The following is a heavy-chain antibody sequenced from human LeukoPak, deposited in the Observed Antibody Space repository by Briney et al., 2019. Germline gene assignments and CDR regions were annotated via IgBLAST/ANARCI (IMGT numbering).Heavy chain of an antibody. Sequence: GALRLSCAASGFTFSSYEMNLVRPAPGEGLGWVSYISSSGSTIYYADSVKGRFTISRDNAKNSLYLQMNSLRAEDTAVYCCAELGITMIGGVWGKGTTVTISS. V-gene: IGHV3-48*03. CDR3: AELGITMIGGV. CDR2: ISSSGSTI. J-gene: IGHJ6*04. D-gene: IGHD3-10*02. CDR1: GFTFSSYE.